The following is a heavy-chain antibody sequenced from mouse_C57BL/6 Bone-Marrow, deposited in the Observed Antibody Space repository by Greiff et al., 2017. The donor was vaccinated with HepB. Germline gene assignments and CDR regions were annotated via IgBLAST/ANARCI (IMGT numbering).Heavy chain of an antibody. D-gene: IGHD4-1*01. V-gene: IGHV10-1*01. CDR3: VRQTGTKWYFDV. CDR2: IRSKSNNYAT. J-gene: IGHJ1*03. CDR1: GFSFNTYA. Sequence: EVHLVESGGGLVQPKGSLKLSCAASGFSFNTYAMNWVRQAPGKGLEWVARIRSKSNNYATYYADSVKDRFTISRDDSESMLYLQMNNLKTEDTAMYYCVRQTGTKWYFDVWGTGTTVTVSS.